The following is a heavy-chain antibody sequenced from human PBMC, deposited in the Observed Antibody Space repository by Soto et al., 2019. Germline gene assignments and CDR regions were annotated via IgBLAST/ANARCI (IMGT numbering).Heavy chain of an antibody. CDR2: VSYDGSNE. D-gene: IGHD6-19*01. J-gene: IGHJ6*01. V-gene: IGHV3-30*18. Sequence: PGGSLRLSCAGSGFAFSSYGMYWVRQAPGKGLEWVAVVSYDGSNEFYADSVKGRFTISRDNSKNTLYLQMHSLRAEDTAVYYCAKDKCIAVAGRGNYYYYNMDVWGQGTTVTVSS. CDR1: GFAFSSYG. CDR3: AKDKCIAVAGRGNYYYYNMDV.